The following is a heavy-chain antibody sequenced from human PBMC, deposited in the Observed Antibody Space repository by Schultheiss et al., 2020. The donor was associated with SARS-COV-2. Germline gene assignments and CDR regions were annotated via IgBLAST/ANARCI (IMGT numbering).Heavy chain of an antibody. CDR1: GYTFTSYG. CDR2: ISAYNGNT. Sequence: ASVKVSCKASGYTFTSYGISWVRQAPGQGLEWMGWISAYNGNTNYAQKLQGRVTMTTDTSTSTAYMELRSLRSDDTAVYYCARWYSSGWPLQYYYYYYGMDVWGQGTTVTVSS. V-gene: IGHV1-18*01. D-gene: IGHD6-19*01. CDR3: ARWYSSGWPLQYYYYYYGMDV. J-gene: IGHJ6*02.